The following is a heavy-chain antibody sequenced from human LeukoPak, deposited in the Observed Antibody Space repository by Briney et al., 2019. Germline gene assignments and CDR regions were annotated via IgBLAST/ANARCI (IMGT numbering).Heavy chain of an antibody. CDR3: AREWGDGYNDAFDI. Sequence: GGSLRLSCAASGFTFSSYAMSWVRQAPGKGLEWVSAISGSGGSTYYADSVKGRLTISRDNARNSLYLQMNSLRAEDTAVYYCAREWGDGYNDAFDIWGQGTMVTVSS. CDR1: GFTFSSYA. J-gene: IGHJ3*02. V-gene: IGHV3-23*01. D-gene: IGHD5-24*01. CDR2: ISGSGGST.